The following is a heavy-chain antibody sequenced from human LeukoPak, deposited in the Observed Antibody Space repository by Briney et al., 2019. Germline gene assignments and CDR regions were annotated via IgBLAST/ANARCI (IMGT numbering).Heavy chain of an antibody. V-gene: IGHV1-2*02. J-gene: IGHJ4*02. CDR2: INPNSGAA. Sequence: ASVKVSCKASTYTFTGYAMHWVRQAPGQGLEWVGWINPNSGAAQYAEKFQGRVTMTRDTSISTAYMELTRLTSVDTAVYYCAKMRGPLYASGWYYFDYWGQGTLVTVSS. CDR3: AKMRGPLYASGWYYFDY. D-gene: IGHD6-19*01. CDR1: TYTFTGYA.